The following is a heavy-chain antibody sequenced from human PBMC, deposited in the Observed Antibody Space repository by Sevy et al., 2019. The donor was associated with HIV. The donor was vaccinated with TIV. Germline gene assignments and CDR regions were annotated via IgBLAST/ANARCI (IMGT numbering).Heavy chain of an antibody. Sequence: GGSLRLSCAASGFTFSNFAMHWVRQAPGKGLEWVAITSYDGSSNDYADSVKGRFTISRDNSKHTLYLQMNSLTVEDTAVYYCATDDRDNSGYHFTYWGQGTLVTVSS. CDR3: ATDDRDNSGYHFTY. D-gene: IGHD3-22*01. CDR2: TSYDGSSN. V-gene: IGHV3-30-3*01. J-gene: IGHJ4*02. CDR1: GFTFSNFA.